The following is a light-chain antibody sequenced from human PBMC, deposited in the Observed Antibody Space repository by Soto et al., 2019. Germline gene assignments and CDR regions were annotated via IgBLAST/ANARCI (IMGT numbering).Light chain of an antibody. CDR1: QAITSW. V-gene: IGKV1-12*01. CDR2: SAS. CDR3: QQTRSFPLT. Sequence: DIHVTQSPSSVSASVGDRVTITCRARQAITSWLAWYQQKPGRAPKLLIYSASSLQSGAPSRFTGSGSGTDFTLTITSLQTDDAAVYYCQQTRSFPLTFGGGTKVEI. J-gene: IGKJ4*01.